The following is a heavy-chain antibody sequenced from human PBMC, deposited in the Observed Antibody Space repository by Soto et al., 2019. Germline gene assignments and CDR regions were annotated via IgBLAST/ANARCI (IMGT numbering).Heavy chain of an antibody. CDR2: INPNGGST. V-gene: IGHV1-46*01. Sequence: QVQLVQSGAEVKRPGASVKVSCKASGYTFTTYYMHWVRQAPGQGLEWLGIINPNGGSTTSEQKFQGRVTMTRDTSTSTVYLELSSLRSEDTAVYYCARAGYCSGGTCFHGNCDYWGQGTLVTVSA. CDR3: ARAGYCSGGTCFHGNCDY. D-gene: IGHD2-15*01. J-gene: IGHJ4*02. CDR1: GYTFTTYY.